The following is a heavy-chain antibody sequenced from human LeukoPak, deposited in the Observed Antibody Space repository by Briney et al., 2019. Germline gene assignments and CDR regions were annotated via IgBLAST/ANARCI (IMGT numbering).Heavy chain of an antibody. V-gene: IGHV3-21*01. CDR1: GIIITSYW. Sequence: GGSLRLSCAASGIIITSYWMSWVRQAPGKGLEWVSSISSSSSYIYYADSVKGRFTISRDNAKNSLYLQMNSLRAEDTAVYYCARDRYYDFWSGYHAPWYYGMDVWGQGTTVTVSS. CDR2: ISSSSSYI. J-gene: IGHJ6*02. CDR3: ARDRYYDFWSGYHAPWYYGMDV. D-gene: IGHD3-3*01.